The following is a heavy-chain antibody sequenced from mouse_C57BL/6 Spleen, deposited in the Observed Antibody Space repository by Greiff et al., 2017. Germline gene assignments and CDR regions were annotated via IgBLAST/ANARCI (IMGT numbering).Heavy chain of an antibody. J-gene: IGHJ3*01. V-gene: IGHV1-85*01. CDR3: ARGTHSSGYAWFAY. CDR1: GYTFTSYD. Sequence: QVQLQQSGPELVKPGASVKLSCKASGYTFTSYDINWVKQRPGQGLEWIGWIYPRDGSTKYNEKFKGKATLTVDTSSSTAYMGLHSLTSEDSAVYFCARGTHSSGYAWFAYWGQGTLVTVSA. CDR2: IYPRDGST. D-gene: IGHD3-2*02.